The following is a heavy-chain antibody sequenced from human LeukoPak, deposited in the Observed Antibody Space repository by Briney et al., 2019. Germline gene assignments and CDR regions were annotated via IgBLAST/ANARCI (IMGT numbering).Heavy chain of an antibody. CDR2: LSGSGGGP. D-gene: IGHD3-10*01. Sequence: GGSLRLSCAVSGITLSNYGMSWVRQAPGKGLEWVAGLSGSGGGPNYADSVQGRFTISRDNPKNTLYLQMNSLRAEDTAVYFCAKRGVVIRVFLVGFHKEAYYFDSWGQGALVTVSS. CDR1: GITLSNYG. V-gene: IGHV3-23*01. J-gene: IGHJ4*02. CDR3: AKRGVVIRVFLVGFHKEAYYFDS.